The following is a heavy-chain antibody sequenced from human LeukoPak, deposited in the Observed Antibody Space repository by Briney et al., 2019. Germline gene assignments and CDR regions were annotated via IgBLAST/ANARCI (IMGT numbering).Heavy chain of an antibody. CDR1: GYTFISYA. J-gene: IGHJ3*02. CDR2: INTNTGNP. D-gene: IGHD6-19*01. Sequence: ASVKVSCKASGYTFISYAMNWVRQAPGQGLEWMGWINTNTGNPTYAQGFTGRFVFSLDTSVSTAYLQISSLKAEDTAVYYCASPAIAVAAYLDAFDIWGQGTMVTVSS. V-gene: IGHV7-4-1*02. CDR3: ASPAIAVAAYLDAFDI.